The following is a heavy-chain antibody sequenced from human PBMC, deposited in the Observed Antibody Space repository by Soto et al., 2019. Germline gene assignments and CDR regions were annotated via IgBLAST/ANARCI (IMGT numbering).Heavy chain of an antibody. CDR2: IIPILGIA. CDR1: GGTFSSYT. D-gene: IGHD6-19*01. Sequence: QVQLVQSGAEVKKPGSSVKVSCKASGGTFSSYTISWVRQAPGQGHEWMGRIIPILGIANYAQKFQGRVTITADKSTSTAYMELSSLRSEDTAVYYCARGVSSGGALYGRDVLGQGTTVTVSS. CDR3: ARGVSSGGALYGRDV. V-gene: IGHV1-69*02. J-gene: IGHJ6*02.